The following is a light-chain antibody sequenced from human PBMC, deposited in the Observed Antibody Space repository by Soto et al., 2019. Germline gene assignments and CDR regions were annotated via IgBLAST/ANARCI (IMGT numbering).Light chain of an antibody. CDR1: QSILDRSKNKYY. J-gene: IGKJ1*01. CDR2: WSS. V-gene: IGKV4-1*01. Sequence: DIVMTQSPDSLAVSLGERATFNCKPSQSILDRSKNKYYLAWYQQKSGQPPKLLIYWSSLRESGVPDRFTGSGSGTDFTLTISSLQAEDVAVYYCQQYFTSPWTFGQGTKVDIK. CDR3: QQYFTSPWT.